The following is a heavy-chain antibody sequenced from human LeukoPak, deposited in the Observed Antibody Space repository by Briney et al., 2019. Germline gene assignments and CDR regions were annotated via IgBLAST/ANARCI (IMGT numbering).Heavy chain of an antibody. D-gene: IGHD2-2*01. V-gene: IGHV1-2*02. CDR3: ARDRTSRGTVPNY. CDR2: INPNSGGT. Sequence: ASVKVSCKASGYTFTGYYMHWVRQAPGQGLEWMGWINPNSGGTNYAQKFQGRVTMTRDASISTAYMELSRLRSDDTAVYYRARDRTSRGTVPNYWGQGTLVTVSS. J-gene: IGHJ4*02. CDR1: GYTFTGYY.